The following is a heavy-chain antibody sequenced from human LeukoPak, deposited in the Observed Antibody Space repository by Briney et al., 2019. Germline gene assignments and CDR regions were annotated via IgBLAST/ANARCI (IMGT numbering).Heavy chain of an antibody. Sequence: SETLSLTCTVSGGSISSSSYYWGWIRQPPGKGLEWIGSIYYSGGTYYNPSLKSRVTISVDTSKNQFSLKLSSVTAADTAVYYCASNGYDSSGYYSDWGQGTLVTVSS. CDR3: ASNGYDSSGYYSD. CDR1: GGSISSSSYY. CDR2: IYYSGGT. J-gene: IGHJ4*02. D-gene: IGHD3-22*01. V-gene: IGHV4-39*01.